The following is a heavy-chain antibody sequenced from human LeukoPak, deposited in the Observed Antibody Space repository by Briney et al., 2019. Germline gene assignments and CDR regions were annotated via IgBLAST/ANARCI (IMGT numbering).Heavy chain of an antibody. CDR2: ISGSGGGT. Sequence: GGSLRLSCEASGVTFSSYVMSWVRQAPGKRPEWVSGISGSGGGTYYADSVKGRFAISRDNSKNTLYLQMNSLRAEDTAVYYCARAWELFXNFDYWGQGTLVTVSS. CDR3: ARAWELFXNFDY. J-gene: IGHJ4*02. CDR1: GVTFSSYV. V-gene: IGHV3-23*01. D-gene: IGHD3-10*01.